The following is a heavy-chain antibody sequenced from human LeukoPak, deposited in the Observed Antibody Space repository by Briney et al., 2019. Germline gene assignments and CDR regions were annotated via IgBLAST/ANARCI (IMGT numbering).Heavy chain of an antibody. V-gene: IGHV4-39*07. J-gene: IGHJ4*02. CDR3: AGLGSSGYGYFDY. Sequence: SETLSLTCTVSGGSISSRNYYWGWVRQSPGKGLEWIGSIYYSGNTYYNPSLRSRVTISVDRSKNQFSLKLSSVTAADTAVYYCAGLGSSGYGYFDYWGQGTLVTVSS. CDR2: IYYSGNT. CDR1: GGSISSRNYY. D-gene: IGHD3-22*01.